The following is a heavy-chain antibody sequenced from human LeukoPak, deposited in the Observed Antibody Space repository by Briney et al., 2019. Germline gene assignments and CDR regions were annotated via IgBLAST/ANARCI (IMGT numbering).Heavy chain of an antibody. V-gene: IGHV1-69*13. D-gene: IGHD1-1*01. CDR3: ARGGILEATSYFDY. Sequence: SVKVSCKASGGTFSGYAFSWVRQAPGQGLEWMGGIIPIFGTANYAQKFQGRVTITADESTSTAYMELSSLRSEDTAVYYCARGGILEATSYFDYWGQGTLVTVSS. CDR1: GGTFSGYA. J-gene: IGHJ4*02. CDR2: IIPIFGTA.